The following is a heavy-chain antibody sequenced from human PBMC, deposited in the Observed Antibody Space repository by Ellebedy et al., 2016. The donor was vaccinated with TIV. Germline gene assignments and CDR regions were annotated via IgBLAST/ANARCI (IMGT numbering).Heavy chain of an antibody. CDR1: GFTFSSYA. V-gene: IGHV3-30-3*01. D-gene: IGHD3-10*01. Sequence: GESLKISCAASGFTFSSYAMHWVRQAPGKGLEWVAVISYDGSNNYYADSVKGRFTISRDNSKNTLYLQMNSLRAEDTAVYDCATFTFGEGDYWGQGTLVTVSS. J-gene: IGHJ4*02. CDR2: ISYDGSNN. CDR3: ATFTFGEGDY.